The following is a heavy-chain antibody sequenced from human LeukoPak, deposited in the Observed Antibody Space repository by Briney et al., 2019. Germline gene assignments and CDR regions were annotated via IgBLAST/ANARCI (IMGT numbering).Heavy chain of an antibody. CDR3: ARVYSSGWYVRVFGY. Sequence: SETLSLTCTVSGGSISSYYWSWIRQPPGKGLEWIGYIYYSGSTNYNPSLKSRVTVSVDTSKNQFSLKLSSVTAADTAVYYCARVYSSGWYVRVFGYWGQGTLVTVSS. D-gene: IGHD6-19*01. J-gene: IGHJ4*02. CDR1: GGSISSYY. CDR2: IYYSGST. V-gene: IGHV4-59*01.